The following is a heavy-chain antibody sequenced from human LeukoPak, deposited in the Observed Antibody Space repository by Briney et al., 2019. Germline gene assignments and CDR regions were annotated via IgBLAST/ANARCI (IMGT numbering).Heavy chain of an antibody. CDR1: RFTFSSYG. J-gene: IGHJ6*03. CDR3: AKGYSSSWYDYYYYYMDV. V-gene: IGHV3-30*02. CDR2: IRYDGSNK. D-gene: IGHD6-13*01. Sequence: GGSLRLTCAASRFTFSSYGMHWVRQAPGKGLEWVAFIRYDGSNKYYADSVKGRFTISRDNSKNTLYLQMNSLRAEDTAVYYCAKGYSSSWYDYYYYYMDVWGKGTTVTVSS.